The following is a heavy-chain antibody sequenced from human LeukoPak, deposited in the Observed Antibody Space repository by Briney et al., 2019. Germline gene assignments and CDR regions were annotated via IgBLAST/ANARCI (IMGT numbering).Heavy chain of an antibody. D-gene: IGHD3-22*01. Sequence: ASVKVSCKASGYTFTSYGISWVRQAPGQGLEWMGWISAYNGNTNYAQKLQGRVTMTTDTSTSTAYMELSRLRSDDTAVYYCARGSGSGSDYYYYYMDVWGKGTTVTVSS. CDR3: ARGSGSGSDYYYYYMDV. V-gene: IGHV1-18*01. CDR1: GYTFTSYG. J-gene: IGHJ6*03. CDR2: ISAYNGNT.